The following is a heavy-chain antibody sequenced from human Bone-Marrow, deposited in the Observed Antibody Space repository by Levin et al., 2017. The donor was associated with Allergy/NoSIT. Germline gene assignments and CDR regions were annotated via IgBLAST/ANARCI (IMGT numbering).Heavy chain of an antibody. CDR2: ITSDGSVT. CDR1: GYTFSNYY. V-gene: IGHV3-74*01. Sequence: GESLKISCAASGYTFSNYYLHWVRQAAGKGLVWVSRITSDGSVTNYADSVKGRFTISRDNAKNTLYLQMNSLSAEDTAVYYCARGGSSSTSCLDYWGQGTLVTVSS. CDR3: ARGGSSSTSCLDY. J-gene: IGHJ4*02. D-gene: IGHD2-2*01.